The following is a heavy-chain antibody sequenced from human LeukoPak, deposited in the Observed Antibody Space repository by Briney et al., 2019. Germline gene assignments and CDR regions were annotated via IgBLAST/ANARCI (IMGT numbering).Heavy chain of an antibody. CDR3: ARDRPVDY. Sequence: ASVKVSCKASGYTFTGYYLHWLRQAPGQGLEWMGWIHPNNGGTNYAQKFQGRVTMTRDTSISTAYMELSRLSSDDTAVYYCARDRPVDYWGQGTLVTVSS. CDR2: IHPNNGGT. V-gene: IGHV1-2*02. CDR1: GYTFTGYY. J-gene: IGHJ4*02.